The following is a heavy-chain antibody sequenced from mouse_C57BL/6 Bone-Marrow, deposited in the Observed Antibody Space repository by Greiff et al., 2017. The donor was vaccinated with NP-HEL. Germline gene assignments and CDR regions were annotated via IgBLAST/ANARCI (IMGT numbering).Heavy chain of an antibody. CDR3: TTGGGSSYYFDY. J-gene: IGHJ2*01. CDR2: IDPENGDT. CDR1: GFNIKDDY. D-gene: IGHD1-1*01. Sequence: VQLQQSGAELVRPGASVKLSCTASGFNIKDDYMHWVKQRPEQGLEWIGWIDPENGDTESASKFQGKATITADPSSNTAYLQLSSLTSEDTAVYYCTTGGGSSYYFDYWGQGTTLTVSS. V-gene: IGHV14-4*01.